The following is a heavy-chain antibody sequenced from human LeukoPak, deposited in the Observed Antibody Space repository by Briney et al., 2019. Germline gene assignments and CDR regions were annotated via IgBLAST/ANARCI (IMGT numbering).Heavy chain of an antibody. V-gene: IGHV3-7*04. Sequence: GRSLRLSCAASGFTFGSYWMSWVRQAPRKGLEWVANIKEDGSEKDYVDSVKGRFTISRDNAKTSLYLQMNSLRVEDTAVYYCARTTGIAAAAIPFDCWGQGTLVTVSS. CDR3: ARTTGIAAAAIPFDC. D-gene: IGHD6-13*01. J-gene: IGHJ4*02. CDR2: IKEDGSEK. CDR1: GFTFGSYW.